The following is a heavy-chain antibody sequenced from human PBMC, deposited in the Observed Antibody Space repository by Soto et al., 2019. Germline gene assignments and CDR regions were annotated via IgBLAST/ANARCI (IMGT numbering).Heavy chain of an antibody. V-gene: IGHV3-23*01. Sequence: GGSLRLSCAASGFTFISYAMIWVRQAPGKGLEWVSAISGSGGSTYYADSVKGRFTISRDNSKNTLYLQMNSLRAEDTAVYYCAKAPRGSYYPWFDPWGQGTLVTVSS. D-gene: IGHD1-26*01. CDR3: AKAPRGSYYPWFDP. CDR1: GFTFISYA. CDR2: ISGSGGST. J-gene: IGHJ5*02.